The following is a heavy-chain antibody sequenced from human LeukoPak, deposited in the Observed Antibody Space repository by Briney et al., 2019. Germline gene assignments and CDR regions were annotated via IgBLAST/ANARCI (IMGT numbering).Heavy chain of an antibody. D-gene: IGHD3-10*01. V-gene: IGHV3-30*19. Sequence: PGGSLRLSCAASGFTFRNHGMYWVRQAPGKGLEWVAVVSSDGRNQYYTDSVKGRFTISRDNSKNTLYLQMNSLSTEDTGVYYYARDSMIRGRPTNHFDRWGQGTLVTVSS. CDR3: ARDSMIRGRPTNHFDR. CDR1: GFTFRNHG. J-gene: IGHJ4*02. CDR2: VSSDGRNQ.